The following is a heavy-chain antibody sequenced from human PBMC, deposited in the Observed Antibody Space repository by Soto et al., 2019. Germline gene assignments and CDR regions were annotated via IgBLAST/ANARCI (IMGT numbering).Heavy chain of an antibody. CDR2: IYYSGST. CDR1: GGSISSYY. V-gene: IGHV4-59*01. J-gene: IGHJ5*02. D-gene: IGHD3-22*01. CDR3: ARDPSPITMNDNWFVP. Sequence: SETLSLTCTVSGGSISSYYWSWIRQPPGKGLEWIGYIYYSGSTNYNPSLKSRVTISVDTSKNQFSLKLSSVTAADTAVYYCARDPSPITMNDNWFVPWGQGTLVTVSS.